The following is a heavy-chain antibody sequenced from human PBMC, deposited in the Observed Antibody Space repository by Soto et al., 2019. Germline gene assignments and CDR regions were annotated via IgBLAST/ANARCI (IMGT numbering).Heavy chain of an antibody. J-gene: IGHJ3*02. D-gene: IGHD2-15*01. V-gene: IGHV4-34*02. CDR2: INHSGST. Sequence: QVQLQQWGAGLLKPSETLSLTCAVYGGSFSGYYWSWIRQPPGKGLEWIGEINHSGSTNYNPSLKSRVTISVDTSKNQFSPKLSSVTAAYTAVYYCARGVSAVEVVAATRAWRAFDIWGQGTMVTVSS. CDR3: ARGVSAVEVVAATRAWRAFDI. CDR1: GGSFSGYY.